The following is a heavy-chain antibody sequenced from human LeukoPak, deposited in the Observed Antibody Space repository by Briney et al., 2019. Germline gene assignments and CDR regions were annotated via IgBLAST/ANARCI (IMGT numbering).Heavy chain of an antibody. J-gene: IGHJ4*02. CDR3: ATSTVTTFWGAYYFDY. CDR1: GGSISSYY. CDR2: IYYSGST. V-gene: IGHV4-59*01. Sequence: PSETLSLTCTVSGGSISSYYWSWIRQPPGKGLEWIGYIYYSGSTNYNPSLKGRVTISVDTSKNQFSLKLSSVTAADTAVYYCATSTVTTFWGAYYFDYWGQGTLVTVSS. D-gene: IGHD4-17*01.